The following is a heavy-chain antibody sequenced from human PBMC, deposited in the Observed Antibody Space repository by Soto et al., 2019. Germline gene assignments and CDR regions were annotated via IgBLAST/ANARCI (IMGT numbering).Heavy chain of an antibody. Sequence: QVQLVESGGGVVQPGRSLRLSCAASGFTFSSYGMHWVRQAPGKGLEWVAVISYDGSNKYYADSVKGRFTISRDNSKNTLYLQMNSLRAEDTAVYYCARWDSSSWPAYYYYGMDVWGQGTTVTVSS. CDR2: ISYDGSNK. D-gene: IGHD6-13*01. CDR1: GFTFSSYG. J-gene: IGHJ6*02. CDR3: ARWDSSSWPAYYYYGMDV. V-gene: IGHV3-30*03.